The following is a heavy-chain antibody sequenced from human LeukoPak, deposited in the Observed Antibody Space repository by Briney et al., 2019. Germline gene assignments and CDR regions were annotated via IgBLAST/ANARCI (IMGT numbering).Heavy chain of an antibody. Sequence: GRSLRLSCAASGFSFSGYGIHWVRQAPGQGLEWVAGISNDGNDEYYADSVKGRFTISRDNSKNTLHLQMNSLRPVDTAVYYCARDSGRGSIYSSGMDVWAQGTTVTVSS. CDR1: GFSFSGYG. V-gene: IGHV3-30*03. D-gene: IGHD5-12*01. CDR3: ARDSGRGSIYSSGMDV. CDR2: ISNDGNDE. J-gene: IGHJ6*02.